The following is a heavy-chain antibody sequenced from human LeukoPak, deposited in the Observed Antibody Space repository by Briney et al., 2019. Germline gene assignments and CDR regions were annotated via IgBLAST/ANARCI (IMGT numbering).Heavy chain of an antibody. CDR2: ISSSGSTI. CDR1: GFTFSDYY. D-gene: IGHD3-22*01. V-gene: IGHV3-11*01. CDR3: ARVARVFTMIVVAAYYFDY. J-gene: IGHJ4*02. Sequence: NPGGSLRLSCAASGFTFSDYYMSWIRQAPGKGLEWVSYISSSGSTIYYADSVKGRFTISRDNAKNSLYLQMNSLRAEDTAVYYCARVARVFTMIVVAAYYFDYWGQGTLVTVSS.